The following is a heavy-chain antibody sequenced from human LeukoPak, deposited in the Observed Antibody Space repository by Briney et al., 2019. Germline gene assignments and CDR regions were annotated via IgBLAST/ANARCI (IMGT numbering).Heavy chain of an antibody. J-gene: IGHJ4*02. Sequence: GGSLRLSCAASGFTFSSYSMNWVRQAPGKGLEWVSSISSSSSYIYYADSVKGRFTISRDNAKNSLYLQMNSLRAEDTAVYYCARVRDFGVVIIDAFDYWGQGTLVTVSS. D-gene: IGHD3-3*01. CDR2: ISSSSSYI. CDR1: GFTFSSYS. CDR3: ARVRDFGVVIIDAFDY. V-gene: IGHV3-21*01.